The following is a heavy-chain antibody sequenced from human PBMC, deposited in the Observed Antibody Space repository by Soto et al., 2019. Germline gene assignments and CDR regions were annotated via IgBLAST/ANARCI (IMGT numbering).Heavy chain of an antibody. V-gene: IGHV3-11*01. D-gene: IGHD6-6*01. CDR2: ISHRSLTI. CDR1: GFTFSDHY. Sequence: PGGSLRLSCAASGFTFSDHYMAWFRQTPERGLEWLAYISHRSLTIYHARSVKDRFTISRDDATDSIYLQMNNLRVEDTAVYFCARGGGSSPFDYWGQGTVVTVS. CDR3: ARGGGSSPFDY. J-gene: IGHJ4*02.